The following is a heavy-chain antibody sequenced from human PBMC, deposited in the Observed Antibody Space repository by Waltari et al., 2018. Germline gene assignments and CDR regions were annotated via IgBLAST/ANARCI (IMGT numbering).Heavy chain of an antibody. V-gene: IGHV5-51*01. D-gene: IGHD6-19*01. CDR3: ARHVVGYSSGWYYFDY. J-gene: IGHJ4*02. CDR2: IDPGDSDT. CDR1: GYSFTSYW. Sequence: EVQLVQSGAEVKKPGESLKISCKGSGYSFTSYWIGWVRQMPGKGLEWMGIIDPGDSDTRYSPSFQGQVTISADKSISTAYLQWSSLKASDTAMYYCARHVVGYSSGWYYFDYWGQGTLVTVSS.